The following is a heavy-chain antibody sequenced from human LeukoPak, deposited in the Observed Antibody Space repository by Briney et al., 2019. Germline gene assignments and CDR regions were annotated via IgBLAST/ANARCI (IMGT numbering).Heavy chain of an antibody. CDR2: IWASGSNQ. CDR1: GFTFSNHA. Sequence: PRGSLRLSCAASGFTFSNHAMYWVRQAPGKGLEWVAVIWASGSNQYYGDSVKGRFTISRDNSKNTLHLQMNSLRPEDTAMYYCAKGRRVTAAGDSFDIWGQGTMVTVSS. V-gene: IGHV3-30*02. D-gene: IGHD6-13*01. CDR3: AKGRRVTAAGDSFDI. J-gene: IGHJ3*02.